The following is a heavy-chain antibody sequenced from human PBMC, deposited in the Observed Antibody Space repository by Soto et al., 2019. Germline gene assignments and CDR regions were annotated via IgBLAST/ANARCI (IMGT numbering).Heavy chain of an antibody. J-gene: IGHJ4*02. CDR1: GDSISSYY. D-gene: IGHD2-15*01. Sequence: QVQLQESGPRLVKPSETLSLTCTVSGDSISSYYWTWIRQPPGKGLEYIGYIYYSGRTYYNPSLKSRVIISVDTSKNQFSLKLSSVTAADTAVYYCARGHLGITTTGTWYDFDYWGQGTLVTVSS. CDR3: ARGHLGITTTGTWYDFDY. V-gene: IGHV4-59*01. CDR2: IYYSGRT.